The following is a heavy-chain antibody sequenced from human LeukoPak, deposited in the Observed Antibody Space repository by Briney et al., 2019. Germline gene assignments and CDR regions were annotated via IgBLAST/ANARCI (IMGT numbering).Heavy chain of an antibody. D-gene: IGHD3-10*01. Sequence: ASVKVSCKASGYTFTGYYMHWVRQAPGQGLEWMGWINPNSGGTNYAQKFQGRVTMTRDTSISTAYMELSRLRSDDTAVYYCASGITMVRGIYYMDVWGKGTTVTVSS. J-gene: IGHJ6*03. V-gene: IGHV1-2*02. CDR2: INPNSGGT. CDR1: GYTFTGYY. CDR3: ASGITMVRGIYYMDV.